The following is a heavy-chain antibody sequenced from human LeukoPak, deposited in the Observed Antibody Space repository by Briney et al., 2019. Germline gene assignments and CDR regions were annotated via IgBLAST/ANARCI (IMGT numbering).Heavy chain of an antibody. CDR2: INIDGSDI. V-gene: IGHV3-74*01. D-gene: IGHD1-1*01. CDR3: ARDLHWNQLGL. J-gene: IGHJ4*02. Sequence: QSGGSLRLSCAASGFTFSSYWMFWVRPAPGKGLVWVSRINIDGSDITYADSVKGRFTISRDNAQNTLYLQMNSLRAEDTAVYFCARDLHWNQLGLWGQGTLVTVSS. CDR1: GFTFSSYW.